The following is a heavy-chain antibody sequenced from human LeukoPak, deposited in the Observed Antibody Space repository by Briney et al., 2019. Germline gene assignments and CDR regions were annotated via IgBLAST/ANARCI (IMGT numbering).Heavy chain of an antibody. CDR1: GGSISSGDYY. J-gene: IGHJ4*02. D-gene: IGHD3-9*01. Sequence: SETLSLTCTVSGGSISSGDYYWSWIRQPPGKGLEWIGYIYYSGRTYYNPSLKSRVTISVDTSKNQFSLKLSSVTAADTAVYYCARPSYYDILTGYTKDYWGQGTLVTVSS. CDR2: IYYSGRT. V-gene: IGHV4-30-4*08. CDR3: ARPSYYDILTGYTKDY.